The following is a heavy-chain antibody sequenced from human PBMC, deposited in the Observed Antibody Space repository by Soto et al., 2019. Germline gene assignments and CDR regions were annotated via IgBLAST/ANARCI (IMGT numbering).Heavy chain of an antibody. J-gene: IGHJ4*02. Sequence: GGSLRLSCAASGFTFSSYAMSWVRQAPGKGLEWVSAISGSGGSTYYADSVKGRFTISRDNSKNTLYLQMNSLRAEDTAVYYCAKDLSTAIAAAGTVDYWGQGTLVTVSS. V-gene: IGHV3-23*01. CDR1: GFTFSSYA. CDR3: AKDLSTAIAAAGTVDY. D-gene: IGHD6-13*01. CDR2: ISGSGGST.